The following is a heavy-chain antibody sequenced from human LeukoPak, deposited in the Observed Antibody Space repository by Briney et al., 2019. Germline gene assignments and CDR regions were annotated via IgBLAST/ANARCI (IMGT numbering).Heavy chain of an antibody. D-gene: IGHD3-10*01. Sequence: ASVKVSCKASGYTFTNYAFTWVRQAPGQGLEWMGWISAYNGDTNYAQNLQGRVTMTTDTSTSTAYMELRSLRSDDTAVYYCARDQRVRGVITPFDPWGQGTLVTVSS. CDR3: ARDQRVRGVITPFDP. CDR1: GYTFTNYA. V-gene: IGHV1-18*01. CDR2: ISAYNGDT. J-gene: IGHJ5*02.